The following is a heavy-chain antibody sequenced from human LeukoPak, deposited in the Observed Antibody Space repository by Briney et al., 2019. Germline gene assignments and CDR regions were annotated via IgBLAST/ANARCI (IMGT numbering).Heavy chain of an antibody. D-gene: IGHD6-19*01. V-gene: IGHV3-23*01. CDR1: GFTFSSYA. Sequence: TGGSLRLSCAASGFTFSSYAMSWARQAPGKGLEWVSAIYGGGEGTYYADSVKGRFTVSRDNSKNTLYLQMDGLRVEDTAAYYCAKMAGMIRQVYYMDVWGKGATVTVSS. CDR2: IYGGGEGT. CDR3: AKMAGMIRQVYYMDV. J-gene: IGHJ6*03.